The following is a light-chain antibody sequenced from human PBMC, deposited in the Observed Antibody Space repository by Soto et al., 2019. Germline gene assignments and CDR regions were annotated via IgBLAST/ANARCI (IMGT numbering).Light chain of an antibody. J-gene: IGLJ2*01. CDR1: SSDVGGYNY. CDR3: SSYTSSSTL. CDR2: DVS. Sequence: QSALTQPASVSGSPGQSITISCTGTSSDVGGYNYVSWYQQHPGKAPKLMIYDVSNRPSGVSNRFSGSKSGNTASLTISGLQAEDEADYYCSSYTSSSTLFRVWTKLTVL. V-gene: IGLV2-14*01.